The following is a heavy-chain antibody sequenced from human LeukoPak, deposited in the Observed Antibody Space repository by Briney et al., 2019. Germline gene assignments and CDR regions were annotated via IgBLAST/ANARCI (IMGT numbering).Heavy chain of an antibody. CDR2: INSDGSST. D-gene: IGHD5-12*01. CDR1: GFTFSNYW. Sequence: PGGSLRLSCAASGFTFSNYWMHWVRQAPGKGLVWVSRINSDGSSTNYADSVKGRFTISRDNAKNTLYLQMNSLRAEDTAVYYCAREGSGYDVPYFDYWGQGTLVTVSS. V-gene: IGHV3-74*01. CDR3: AREGSGYDVPYFDY. J-gene: IGHJ4*02.